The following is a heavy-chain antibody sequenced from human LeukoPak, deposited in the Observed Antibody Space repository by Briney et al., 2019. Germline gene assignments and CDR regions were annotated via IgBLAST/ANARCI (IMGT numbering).Heavy chain of an antibody. D-gene: IGHD6-13*01. CDR3: AKIAAAGKDNY. CDR2: ISSSSSYI. CDR1: GFTFSSYS. J-gene: IGHJ4*02. V-gene: IGHV3-21*04. Sequence: GGSLRLSCAASGFTFSSYSMNWVRQAPGKGLEWVSSISSSSSYIYYADSVKGRFTISRDNSKNTLYLQMNSLRAEDTAVYYCAKIAAAGKDNYWGQGTLVTVSS.